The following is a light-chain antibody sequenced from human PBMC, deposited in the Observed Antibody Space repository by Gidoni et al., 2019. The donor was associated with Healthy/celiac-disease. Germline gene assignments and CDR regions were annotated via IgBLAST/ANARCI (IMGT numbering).Light chain of an antibody. CDR2: DNR. J-gene: IGLJ1*01. V-gene: IGLV1-40*01. CDR3: QSYDSSLSGYV. CDR1: SSNIGAGYD. Sequence: QSVLTQPPSVSGAPGQRVTISCTGSSSNIGAGYDVHWYQQLPGTAPKLLIYDNRTRPSGVPDRFSGSNSGTSASLAITGLQAADEADYYCQSYDSSLSGYVFGTGTKVTVL.